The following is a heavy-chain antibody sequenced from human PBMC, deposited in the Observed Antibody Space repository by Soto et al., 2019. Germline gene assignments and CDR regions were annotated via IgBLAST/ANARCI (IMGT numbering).Heavy chain of an antibody. J-gene: IGHJ4*02. V-gene: IGHV1-69*13. Sequence: GASVKVSCKASGGTFSSYAISWVRQAPGQGLGWMGGIIPIFGTANYAQKFQGRVTITADESTSTAYMELSSLRSEDTAVYYCARAPAAPGYCSGGSCFEYYFDYWGQGTLVTVSS. CDR3: ARAPAAPGYCSGGSCFEYYFDY. CDR2: IIPIFGTA. D-gene: IGHD2-15*01. CDR1: GGTFSSYA.